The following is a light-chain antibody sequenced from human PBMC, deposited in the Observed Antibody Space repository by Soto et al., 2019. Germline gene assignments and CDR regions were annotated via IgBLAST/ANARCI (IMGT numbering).Light chain of an antibody. J-gene: IGKJ5*01. CDR3: QQRLHWPIT. CDR1: QTVGRF. Sequence: DIVLTQSPATLSLSPGDRVTLSCRASQTVGRFLSWYQHSPGQGPRLLVYDASNRATGVPARFSGSGSETDFTLTIRSLEPEDFAVYYCQQRLHWPITFGQGTRREIK. CDR2: DAS. V-gene: IGKV3-11*01.